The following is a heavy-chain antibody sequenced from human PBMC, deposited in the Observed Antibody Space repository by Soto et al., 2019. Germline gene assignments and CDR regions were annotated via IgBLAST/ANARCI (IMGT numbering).Heavy chain of an antibody. CDR3: AKDFDFWSGYPDY. Sequence: QTGGSLRLSCAASGFTFSSYAMSWVRQSPGKGLEWVSAISGSGGSTYYADSVKGRFTISRDNSKNTLYLQMNSLRAEDTAVYYCAKDFDFWSGYPDYWGQGTLVTVSS. J-gene: IGHJ4*02. CDR1: GFTFSSYA. CDR2: ISGSGGST. V-gene: IGHV3-23*01. D-gene: IGHD3-3*01.